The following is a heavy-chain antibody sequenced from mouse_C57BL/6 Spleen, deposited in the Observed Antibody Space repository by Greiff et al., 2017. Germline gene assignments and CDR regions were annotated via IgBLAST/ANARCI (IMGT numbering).Heavy chain of an antibody. D-gene: IGHD1-1*01. V-gene: IGHV1-26*01. CDR1: GYTFTDYY. CDR2: INPNNGGT. CDR3: ARSYYYGSLDY. J-gene: IGHJ2*01. Sequence: EVQLQQSGPELVKPGASVKISCKASGYTFTDYYMNWVKQSHGKSLEWIGDINPNNGGTSYNQKFKGKATLTVDKSSSTAYMELRSLTSEDSAVYYCARSYYYGSLDYWGQGTTLTVSS.